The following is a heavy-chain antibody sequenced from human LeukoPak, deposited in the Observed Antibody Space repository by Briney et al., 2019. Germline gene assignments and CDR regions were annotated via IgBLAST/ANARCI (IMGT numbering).Heavy chain of an antibody. CDR1: GGSISSSSYY. J-gene: IGHJ5*02. Sequence: PSETLSLTCTVSGGSISSSSYYWGWIRQPPGKGLEWIGSIYYSGSTYYNPSLKSRVTISVDTSKNQFSLKLSSVTAADTAVYYCASGGNVLLLEWGFDPWGQGTLVTVSS. CDR2: IYYSGST. D-gene: IGHD3-10*01. CDR3: ASGGNVLLLEWGFDP. V-gene: IGHV4-39*01.